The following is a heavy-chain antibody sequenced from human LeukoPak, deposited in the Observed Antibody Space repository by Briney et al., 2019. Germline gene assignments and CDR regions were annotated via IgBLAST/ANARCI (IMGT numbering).Heavy chain of an antibody. J-gene: IGHJ3*02. CDR1: GYTFTGYY. D-gene: IGHD3-22*01. CDR2: INPNSGGT. CDR3: ASPVLYDSSGSPRDAFDI. V-gene: IGHV1-2*02. Sequence: ASVKVSCKASGYTFTGYYMHWVRQAPGQGLEWMGWINPNSGGTNYAQKFQGRVTMTRDTSISTAYMELSRLRSDDTAVYYCASPVLYDSSGSPRDAFDIWGQGTMVTVSS.